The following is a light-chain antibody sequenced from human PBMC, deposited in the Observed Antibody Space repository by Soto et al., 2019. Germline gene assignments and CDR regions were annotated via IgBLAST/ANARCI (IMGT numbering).Light chain of an antibody. CDR2: DAS. J-gene: IGKJ2*01. CDR3: QQYGSSPWT. Sequence: EIVLTQSPATLSLSPGESATLSCGASQSVTSSYLAWYQQKPGLAPRLLISDASSTATGIPDRFSGSGSGTDFTLTISRLEPEDFGVYYCQQYGSSPWTFGQGTKLEIK. CDR1: QSVTSSY. V-gene: IGKV3D-20*01.